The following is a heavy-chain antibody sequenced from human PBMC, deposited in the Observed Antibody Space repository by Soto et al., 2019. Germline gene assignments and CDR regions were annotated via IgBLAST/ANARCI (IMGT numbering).Heavy chain of an antibody. J-gene: IGHJ6*02. D-gene: IGHD2-15*01. V-gene: IGHV1-18*01. CDR1: GYTFRSYG. CDR3: ARLDTKYCSGNICYTEYYYSAMDV. Sequence: ASVKVSCKASGYTFRSYGISWVRQAPGQGLEWMGWISGHSGITNYAQKFQGRVTMTTDTSTRIAYMELTGLRSDDTAVYYCARLDTKYCSGNICYTEYYYSAMDVWGQGNTVTVSS. CDR2: ISGHSGIT.